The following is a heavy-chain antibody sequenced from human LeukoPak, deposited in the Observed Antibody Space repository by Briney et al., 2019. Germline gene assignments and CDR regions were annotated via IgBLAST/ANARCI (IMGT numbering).Heavy chain of an antibody. V-gene: IGHV5-51*01. Sequence: GESLKISCKGSGYSFTSYWIGWVRQMPGKGLEWMGIIYPGDSDTRYSPSFQGQVTISADKSISTAYLQWSSLKASDTAMYYCARTKSHYYDSSGYYYLDYWGQGTLVTVSS. D-gene: IGHD3-22*01. CDR1: GYSFTSYW. J-gene: IGHJ4*02. CDR3: ARTKSHYYDSSGYYYLDY. CDR2: IYPGDSDT.